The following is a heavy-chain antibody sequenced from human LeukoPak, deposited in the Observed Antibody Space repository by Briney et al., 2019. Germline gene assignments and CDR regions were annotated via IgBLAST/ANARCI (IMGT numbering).Heavy chain of an antibody. CDR2: IYYSGST. V-gene: IGHV4-59*01. CDR1: GGSISSYY. CDR3: ARGYCTNGVCYENWFDP. D-gene: IGHD2-8*01. J-gene: IGHJ5*02. Sequence: PSETLSLTCTVSGGSISSYYWSWIRQPPGKGLEWIGYIYYSGSTNYNPSLKSRVTISVDTSKNQFSLKLSSVTAADTAVYYCARGYCTNGVCYENWFDPWGQGTLVTVSS.